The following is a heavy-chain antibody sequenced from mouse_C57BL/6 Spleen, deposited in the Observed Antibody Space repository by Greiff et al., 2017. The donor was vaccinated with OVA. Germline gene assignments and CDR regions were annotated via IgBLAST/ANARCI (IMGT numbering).Heavy chain of an antibody. CDR2: IYPSDGST. V-gene: IGHV1-85*01. CDR3: AREGMITKYFDV. J-gene: IGHJ1*03. D-gene: IGHD2-4*01. Sequence: VKLQESGPELVKPGASVKLSCKASGYTFTSYDINRVKQRPGQGLEWIGWIYPSDGSTKYNEKFKGKATLTVDTSSSTAYMELHSLTSEDSAVYFCAREGMITKYFDVWGTGTTVTVSS. CDR1: GYTFTSYD.